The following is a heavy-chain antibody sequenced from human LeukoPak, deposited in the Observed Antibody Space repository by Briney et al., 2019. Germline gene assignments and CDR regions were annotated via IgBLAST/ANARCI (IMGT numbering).Heavy chain of an antibody. V-gene: IGHV1-46*01. D-gene: IGHD6-13*01. CDR1: GYTFTGYY. CDR2: VNPSGDNT. J-gene: IGHJ4*02. CDR3: ARDNNGVAYSSSCFDY. Sequence: ASVKVSCKASGYTFTGYYMHWVRQAPGQGLEWMGIVNPSGDNTYYAQRFQGRVTMTRDTSTSTVYMELSSLRSEDTAAYYCARDNNGVAYSSSCFDYWGQGTLVTVSS.